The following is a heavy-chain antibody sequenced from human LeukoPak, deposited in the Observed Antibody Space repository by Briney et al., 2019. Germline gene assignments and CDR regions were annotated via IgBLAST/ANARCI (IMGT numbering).Heavy chain of an antibody. J-gene: IGHJ3*02. Sequence: VASVKVSCKASGYTFTSYAMNWVRQAPGQGLEWMGWINTNTGNPTYAQGFTGRFVFSLDTSVSTAYLQISSLKAEDTAVYYCARDKELQLWTRGLDAFDIWGQGTMVTVSS. V-gene: IGHV7-4-1*02. CDR3: ARDKELQLWTRGLDAFDI. D-gene: IGHD5-18*01. CDR2: INTNTGNP. CDR1: GYTFTSYA.